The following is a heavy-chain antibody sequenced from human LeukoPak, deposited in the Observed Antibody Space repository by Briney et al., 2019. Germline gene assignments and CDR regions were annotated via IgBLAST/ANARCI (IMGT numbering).Heavy chain of an antibody. V-gene: IGHV4-34*01. Sequence: SETLSLTCAVYGGSFSGYYWSWIRQPPGKGLEWIGEINHSGSTNYNPSLKSRVTISVDTSKNQFSLKLSSVTAADTAVYYWARDARDRYGGYAFGYWGQGTLVTVSS. D-gene: IGHD5-12*01. CDR2: INHSGST. J-gene: IGHJ4*02. CDR3: ARDARDRYGGYAFGY. CDR1: GGSFSGYY.